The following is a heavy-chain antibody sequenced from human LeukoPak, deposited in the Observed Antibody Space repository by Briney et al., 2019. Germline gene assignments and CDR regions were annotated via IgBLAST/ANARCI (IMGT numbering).Heavy chain of an antibody. CDR3: ARDGAAAGTFDY. Sequence: GGSLRLSCAASGFTFSSYGMHWVRQAPGKGLEWVSGINWNGGSTGYADSVKGRFTISRDNAKNSLYLQMNSLRAKDTALYYCARDGAAAGTFDYWGQGTLVTVSS. J-gene: IGHJ4*02. D-gene: IGHD6-13*01. V-gene: IGHV3-20*04. CDR1: GFTFSSYG. CDR2: INWNGGST.